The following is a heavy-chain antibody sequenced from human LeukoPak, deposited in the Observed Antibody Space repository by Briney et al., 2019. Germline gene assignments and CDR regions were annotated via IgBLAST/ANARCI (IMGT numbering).Heavy chain of an antibody. D-gene: IGHD3/OR15-3a*01. Sequence: PSETLSLTCAVYGGSFSNYFCSWLRQPPGKGLEWIGEINHGGGTNDNPSLKSRVTISVDTSKNQFSLKLTSVTAADTAVYYCARGLEYDFWSGNYSDGFDVWDQGTMVTVSS. CDR2: INHGGGT. CDR3: ARGLEYDFWSGNYSDGFDV. CDR1: GGSFSNYF. V-gene: IGHV4-34*01. J-gene: IGHJ3*01.